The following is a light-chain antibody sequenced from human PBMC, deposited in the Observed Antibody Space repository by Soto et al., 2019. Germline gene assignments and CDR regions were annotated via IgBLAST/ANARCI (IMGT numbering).Light chain of an antibody. J-gene: IGLJ3*02. CDR1: TSNIGAGYD. CDR3: AAWDDSLGWV. V-gene: IGLV1-44*01. Sequence: QSVLTQPPSVSGAPGQRVIISCTGSTSNIGAGYDVNWYQHLPGTAPKLLIYSNNQRPSGVPDRFSGSKSGTSASLAISGLQSEDEADYYCAAWDDSLGWVFGGGTKLTVL. CDR2: SNN.